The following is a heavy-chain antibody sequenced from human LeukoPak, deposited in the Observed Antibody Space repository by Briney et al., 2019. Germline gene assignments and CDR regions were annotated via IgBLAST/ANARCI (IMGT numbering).Heavy chain of an antibody. D-gene: IGHD3-3*01. CDR1: GCSISSGDYY. J-gene: IGHJ4*02. CDR2: IYYSGST. Sequence: SSETLSLTCTVSGCSISSGDYYWSWIRQPPGMGLEWVGYIYYSGSTYYNPSLKRRVTISVDTSKNQFSLKLSSVTAADTAVYYCARVIFLEWFTDYWGQGTLVTVSS. CDR3: ARVIFLEWFTDY. V-gene: IGHV4-30-4*01.